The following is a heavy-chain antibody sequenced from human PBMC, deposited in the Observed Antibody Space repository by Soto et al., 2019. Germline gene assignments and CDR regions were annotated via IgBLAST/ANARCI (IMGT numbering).Heavy chain of an antibody. CDR1: GYTFTSYA. V-gene: IGHV1-3*01. J-gene: IGHJ6*02. CDR3: SIGGNNYHFDGMYV. Sequence: VASVKVSCKASGYTFTSYAMHWVSHSPGQRLEWMGWINAGNGNTKYSQKLQGRVTMTTDTSTSTAYMELRSLRSDDTAVYYWSIGGNNYHFDGMYVWGRGTTVTVSS. CDR2: INAGNGNT.